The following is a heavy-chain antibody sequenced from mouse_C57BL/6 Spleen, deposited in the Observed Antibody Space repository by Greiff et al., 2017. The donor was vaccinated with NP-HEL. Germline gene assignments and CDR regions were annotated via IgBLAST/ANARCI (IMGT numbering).Heavy chain of an antibody. V-gene: IGHV1-53*01. J-gene: IGHJ3*01. D-gene: IGHD1-1*02. CDR3: GRGGGKAWVAY. CDR2: INPSNGGT. Sequence: QVQLQQPGTELVKPGASVKLSCKASGYTFTSYWLHWVKQRPGQGLEWIGNINPSNGGTNYTEKFKSKATLTVDKSSSPVYMQLSSLTSEVSAVYECGRGGGKAWVAYWGQGALVTVSA. CDR1: GYTFTSYW.